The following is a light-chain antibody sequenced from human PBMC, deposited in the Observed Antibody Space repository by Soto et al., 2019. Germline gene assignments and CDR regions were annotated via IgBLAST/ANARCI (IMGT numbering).Light chain of an antibody. J-gene: IGKJ1*01. V-gene: IGKV3-15*01. Sequence: EIVMTQSPANRPVSPGERAPLSCRASQSVRSNLAWYQQKPGQAPRILIYGASTRETAIPAKFTASGAGTEFTLTISSLQSEDFEVYYCQQYNSWPRTFGQGTKVDIK. CDR2: GAS. CDR1: QSVRSN. CDR3: QQYNSWPRT.